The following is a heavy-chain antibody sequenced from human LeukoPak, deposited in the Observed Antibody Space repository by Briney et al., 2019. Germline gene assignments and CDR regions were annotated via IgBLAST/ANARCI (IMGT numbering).Heavy chain of an antibody. CDR1: GGSISDYY. CDR2: IHTSGST. Sequence: SETLSLTCTVSGGSISDYYWSWIRQPAGKGLEWIGRIHTSGSTNHNPSLKSRVTMSADTSKNQFSLRLSSVTAADTAVYYCATMTRRGKYHFDNWGQGTLVSVSS. V-gene: IGHV4-4*07. J-gene: IGHJ4*02. CDR3: ATMTRRGKYHFDN. D-gene: IGHD3-22*01.